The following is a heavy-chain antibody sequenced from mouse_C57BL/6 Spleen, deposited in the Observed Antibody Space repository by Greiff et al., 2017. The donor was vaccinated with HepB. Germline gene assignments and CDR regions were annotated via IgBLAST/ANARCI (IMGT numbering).Heavy chain of an antibody. CDR3: TKGDRLDWYFDV. CDR1: GFNIKDDY. D-gene: IGHD2-13*01. V-gene: IGHV14-4*01. Sequence: VQLKESGAELVRPGASVKLSCTASGFNIKDDYMHWVKQRPEQGLEWIGWIDPENGDTEYASKFQGKATITADTSSNTAYLQLSSLTSEDTAVYYCTKGDRLDWYFDVWGTGTTVTVSS. CDR2: IDPENGDT. J-gene: IGHJ1*03.